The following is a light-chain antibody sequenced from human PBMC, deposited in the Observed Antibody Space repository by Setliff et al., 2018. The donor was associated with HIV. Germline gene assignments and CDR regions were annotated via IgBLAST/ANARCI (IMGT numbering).Light chain of an antibody. Sequence: QSALTQPRSVSGSRGQSVILSCTGASNDVGAYDYVSWYQQHPGKTPKLIIYDVSKRPSGVPARFSGFKSGNTASLTIFGLQPEDEADYYCCSYAGSYTFVFGTGTKATVL. CDR3: CSYAGSYTFV. CDR1: SNDVGAYDY. CDR2: DVS. V-gene: IGLV2-11*01. J-gene: IGLJ1*01.